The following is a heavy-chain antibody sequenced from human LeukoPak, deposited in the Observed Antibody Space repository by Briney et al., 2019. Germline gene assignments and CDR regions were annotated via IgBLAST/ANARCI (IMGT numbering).Heavy chain of an antibody. CDR2: IYYSGST. D-gene: IGHD5-18*01. CDR1: GGSISSSYY. V-gene: IGHV4-39*01. CDR3: AGGYSRFVFDY. J-gene: IGHJ4*02. Sequence: SETLSLTCTVSGGSISSSYYWGWIRQPPGKGLEWIGSIYYSGSTYYNPSLKSRVTISADTSKNQFSLKLSSVTAADTAVYYCAGGYSRFVFDYWGQGTLVTVSS.